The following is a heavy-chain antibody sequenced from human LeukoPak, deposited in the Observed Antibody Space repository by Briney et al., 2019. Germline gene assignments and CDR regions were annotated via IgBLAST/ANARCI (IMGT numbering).Heavy chain of an antibody. V-gene: IGHV3-7*01. CDR1: GFSLSGYW. CDR3: AGGGYSFDY. J-gene: IGHJ4*02. CDR2: LHADGNEK. D-gene: IGHD5-12*01. Sequence: QSGGSLRLSCATSGFSLSGYWMRWVRQAPGKGPEWVSRLHADGNEKFYVDSVEGRFTISRDNAKNSLKLHMKGLRVEVTAVYYCAGGGYSFDYVGEGPVVTVSA.